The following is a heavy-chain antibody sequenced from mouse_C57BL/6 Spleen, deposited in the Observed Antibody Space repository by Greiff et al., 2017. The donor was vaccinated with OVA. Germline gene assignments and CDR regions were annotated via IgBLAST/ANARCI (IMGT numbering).Heavy chain of an antibody. V-gene: IGHV1-69*01. J-gene: IGHJ2*01. D-gene: IGHD2-3*01. Sequence: QVQLQQPGAELVMPGASVKLSCKASGYTFTSYWMHWVKQRPGQGLEWIGEIDPSDSYTNYNQKFKGKSTLTVDKSSSTAYMQLSSLTSEDSAVYYCARRWLGYYFDYWGQGTTLTVSS. CDR1: GYTFTSYW. CDR2: IDPSDSYT. CDR3: ARRWLGYYFDY.